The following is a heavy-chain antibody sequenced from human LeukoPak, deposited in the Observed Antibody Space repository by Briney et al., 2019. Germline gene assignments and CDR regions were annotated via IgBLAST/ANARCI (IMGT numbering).Heavy chain of an antibody. V-gene: IGHV3-11*01. CDR1: GFTFSDYY. Sequence: PGGSLRLSCATSSGFTFSDYYMTWIRQAPGKGLGWVSYISSSGSSIYYADSVKGRFTISRDNAKKSLYLQMNSLRVEDTAVYYCARGADAGGYNWFDPWGQGTLVTVSS. CDR2: ISSSGSSI. D-gene: IGHD3-16*01. J-gene: IGHJ5*02. CDR3: ARGADAGGYNWFDP.